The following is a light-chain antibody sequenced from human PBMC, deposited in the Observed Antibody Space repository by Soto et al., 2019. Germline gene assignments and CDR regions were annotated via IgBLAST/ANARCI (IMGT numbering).Light chain of an antibody. CDR3: QQFKNYPIT. CDR1: EDISSC. V-gene: IGKV1-9*01. CDR2: AAS. Sequence: DIQMTQSPSSLPASVGDRATFTSRASEDISSCLVWYQQRTGAAPKLLIYAASALHSGVPSRFRGTRSGTDFTLTLSRLHPEDFQVYFCQQFKNYPITFGQGTRLEIK. J-gene: IGKJ5*01.